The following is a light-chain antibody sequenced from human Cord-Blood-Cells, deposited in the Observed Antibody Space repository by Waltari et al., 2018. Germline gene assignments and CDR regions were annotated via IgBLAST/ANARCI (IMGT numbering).Light chain of an antibody. V-gene: IGKV1-39*01. Sequence: DIQMTQSPSSLSASVGDRVTITCRASQSISSYLIWYQQKPGKAPKLLIYAASRLQSGVPSRFSGSGSGTDFTLTISSLQPEDFATYYCQQSYSTPYTFGQGTKLEIK. CDR2: AAS. J-gene: IGKJ2*01. CDR3: QQSYSTPYT. CDR1: QSISSY.